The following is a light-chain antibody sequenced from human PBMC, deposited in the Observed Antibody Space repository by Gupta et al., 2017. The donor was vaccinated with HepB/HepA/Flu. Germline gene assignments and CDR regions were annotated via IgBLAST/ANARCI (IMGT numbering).Light chain of an antibody. CDR3: TSYTTSYTYV. CDR1: SSDIGHYDF. J-gene: IGLJ1*01. CDR2: DVY. V-gene: IGLV2-14*03. Sequence: QSPPTPPAPVFGVPGPSSNILCTGTSSDIGHYDFVFWYQQHPGKAPKLIVFDVYNRPSGVSSRFSGSKSGNTASLTISGLQAEDEADYYCTSYTTSYTYVFGTGTKVTVL.